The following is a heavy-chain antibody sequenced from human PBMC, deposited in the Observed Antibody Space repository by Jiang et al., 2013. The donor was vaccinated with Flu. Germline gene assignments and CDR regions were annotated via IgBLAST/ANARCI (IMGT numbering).Heavy chain of an antibody. V-gene: IGHV4-34*01. CDR1: GGSFSDHY. CDR2: TNHRGNS. J-gene: IGHJ4*02. CDR3: ARGDKYYYGSGSYYLFDY. D-gene: IGHD3-10*01. Sequence: LLKPSETLSLTCVVSGGSFSDHYWTWIRQPPGKGLEWIGETNHRGNSNYNPSLNGRVTISVDTSKNQFSLKLSSVTAADTAVYYCARGDKYYYGSGSYYLFDYWGQGTLVTVSS.